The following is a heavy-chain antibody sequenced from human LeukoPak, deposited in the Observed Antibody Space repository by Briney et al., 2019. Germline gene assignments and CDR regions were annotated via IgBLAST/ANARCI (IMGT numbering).Heavy chain of an antibody. CDR2: IKQDGSDK. D-gene: IGHD4-11*01. V-gene: IGHV3-7*01. Sequence: GGSLRLSCAASGFTFSTHYMSWVRQAPGKGLEWVANIKQDGSDKSYVDSVKGRFTISNDNAKNSLYLKRNNRSAEDTAVYYCARKESNYVTHFDYWGQGTLVTVSS. J-gene: IGHJ4*02. CDR3: ARKESNYVTHFDY. CDR1: GFTFSTHY.